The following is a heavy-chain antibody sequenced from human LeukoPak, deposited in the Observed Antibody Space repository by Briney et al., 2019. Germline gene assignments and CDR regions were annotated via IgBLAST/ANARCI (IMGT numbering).Heavy chain of an antibody. D-gene: IGHD1-26*01. V-gene: IGHV1-2*02. CDR2: LNSESGGA. CDR1: GYTFTDYY. CDR3: AREWELQAGIGEDAFDI. J-gene: IGHJ3*02. Sequence: ASVKVSCKASGYTFTDYYIHWVRQAPGHGPEWMGWLNSESGGAKYAQRFQARVTMTRDTSISAAYMELTRLRSDDTAVYYCAREWELQAGIGEDAFDIWGQGTMVTVSS.